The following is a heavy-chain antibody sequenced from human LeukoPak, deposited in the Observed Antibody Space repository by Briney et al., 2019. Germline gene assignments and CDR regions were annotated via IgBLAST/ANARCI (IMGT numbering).Heavy chain of an antibody. CDR1: GGTFSSYA. D-gene: IGHD3-22*01. J-gene: IGHJ4*02. Sequence: ASVKVSCKASGGTFSSYAISWVRQAPGQGLEWMGGIIPIFGTANYAQKFQGRVTITADESTSTAYMELSSLRSEDTAVYYCARARYDSSGYYVGPLDYWGQGTLVTVSS. CDR3: ARARYDSSGYYVGPLDY. CDR2: IIPIFGTA. V-gene: IGHV1-69*01.